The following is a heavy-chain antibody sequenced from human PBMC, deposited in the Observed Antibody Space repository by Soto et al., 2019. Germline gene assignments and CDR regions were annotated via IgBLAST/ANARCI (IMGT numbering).Heavy chain of an antibody. CDR2: INPGHSDT. Sequence: EVHLVQSGAEVKKPGESLKISCKGSGYRFTDYWIGWVRQMPEKGLEWMGIINPGHSDTRFSPSFQGQVTISADKSISTAYLQWSSLKASDTAMYYCARPSSNGRWGLLDYWGQGSLVTVSS. CDR1: GYRFTDYW. CDR3: ARPSSNGRWGLLDY. V-gene: IGHV5-51*01. D-gene: IGHD7-27*01. J-gene: IGHJ4*02.